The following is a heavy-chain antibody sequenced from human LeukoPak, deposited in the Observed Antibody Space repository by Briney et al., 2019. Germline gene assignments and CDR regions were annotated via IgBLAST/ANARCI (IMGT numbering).Heavy chain of an antibody. CDR2: IEWDDDK. CDR1: GFSLSTRGMC. J-gene: IGHJ4*02. D-gene: IGHD3-16*02. Sequence: SGPTLVNPTPTLTLTFTFSGFSLSTRGMCVSWIRQPPGKALEWLAHIEWDDDKYYSTSLKTRLTISKDTFKNQVVLIMTNMDPVDTATYYCARIRGYDYVWGSYRSYYFDYWGQGTLVTVSS. V-gene: IGHV2-70*01. CDR3: ARIRGYDYVWGSYRSYYFDY.